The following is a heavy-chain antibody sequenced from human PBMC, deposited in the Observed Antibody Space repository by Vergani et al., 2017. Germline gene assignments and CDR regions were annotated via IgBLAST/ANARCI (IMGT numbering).Heavy chain of an antibody. Sequence: EVQLLESGGGLVQPGGSLRLSCAASGFTFSSYAMSWVRQAPGKGLEWVSAISGSGGSTYYADSVKGRFTISRDNSKNTLYLQMNSLRAEDTAVYYCAKAYRDGYNYRYYFDYWGQGTLVTVSS. CDR1: GFTFSSYA. CDR2: ISGSGGST. D-gene: IGHD5-24*01. V-gene: IGHV3-23*01. CDR3: AKAYRDGYNYRYYFDY. J-gene: IGHJ4*02.